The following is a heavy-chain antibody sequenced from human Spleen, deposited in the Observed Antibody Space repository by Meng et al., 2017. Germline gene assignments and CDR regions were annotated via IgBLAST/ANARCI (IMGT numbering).Heavy chain of an antibody. V-gene: IGHV4-39*01. CDR1: GGSISSSNYY. Sequence: QESGPGLVKPSETLSLTCTCSGGSISSSNYYWDWIRQPPGKGLEWIGAIYHSGSTSYNPSLQSRVTMFVDTSKNQFSLMLTSVTATDTAVYYCARRRGGSGRDCWGQGTLVTVSS. D-gene: IGHD3-10*01. J-gene: IGHJ4*02. CDR3: ARRRGGSGRDC. CDR2: IYHSGST.